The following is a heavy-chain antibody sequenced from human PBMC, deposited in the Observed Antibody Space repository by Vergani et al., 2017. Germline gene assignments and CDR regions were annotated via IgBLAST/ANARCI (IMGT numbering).Heavy chain of an antibody. Sequence: QVQLPQWGAGLLKPSETLSLTCAVYDGSFNDYYWSWIRQPPGKGLEWIGEISHSGSTNYNPSLKSRVTISIDTSKSQFSLKLNSVTAADTAVYYCARGRGVYASGKRWFDPWGQGTLVTVSS. CDR1: DGSFNDYY. V-gene: IGHV4-34*01. CDR2: ISHSGST. J-gene: IGHJ5*02. CDR3: ARGRGVYASGKRWFDP. D-gene: IGHD3-10*01.